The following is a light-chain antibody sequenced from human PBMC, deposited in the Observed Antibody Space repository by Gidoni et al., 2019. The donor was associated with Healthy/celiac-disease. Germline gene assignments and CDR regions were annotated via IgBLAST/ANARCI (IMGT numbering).Light chain of an antibody. CDR1: QSVLDSTNKKNY. CDR3: QQYYSTLT. Sequence: DIVSTQPPDSLAVSLGERATINCKSSQSVLDSTNKKNYLAWCQQKPGQPPKLLIYWASTREAGVPDRVSGSGSGTDFTLTISSLQAEDVAVYYCQQYYSTLTFXGXTKVXIK. CDR2: WAS. J-gene: IGKJ4*01. V-gene: IGKV4-1*01.